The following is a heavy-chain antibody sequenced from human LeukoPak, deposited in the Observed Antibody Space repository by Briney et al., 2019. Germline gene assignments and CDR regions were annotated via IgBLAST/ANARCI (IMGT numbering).Heavy chain of an antibody. CDR3: ARLNDYGDYTAGY. J-gene: IGHJ4*02. V-gene: IGHV1-69*05. CDR1: GGTFSSYA. D-gene: IGHD4-17*01. CDR2: IIPIFGTA. Sequence: GASVKVSCKASGGTFSSYAISWVRQAPGQGLEWMGGIIPIFGTANYAQKFQGRVTITTDESTSTAYMELSSLRSEDTAVYYCARLNDYGDYTAGYWGQGTLVTVSS.